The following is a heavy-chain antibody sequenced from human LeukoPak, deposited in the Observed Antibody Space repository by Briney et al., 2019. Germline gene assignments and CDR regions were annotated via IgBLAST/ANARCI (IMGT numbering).Heavy chain of an antibody. J-gene: IGHJ4*02. CDR1: GFTFSSYW. D-gene: IGHD6-19*01. V-gene: IGHV3-7*03. CDR3: ARDRYTSGWFDLEY. Sequence: GGSLRLSCAASGFTFSSYWMSWVRQAPGKGLEWVANIKQDGSEKYYVDSVKGRFTISRDNAKNSLYLQMNSLRAEDTALYYCARDRYTSGWFDLEYWGQGTLVTVSS. CDR2: IKQDGSEK.